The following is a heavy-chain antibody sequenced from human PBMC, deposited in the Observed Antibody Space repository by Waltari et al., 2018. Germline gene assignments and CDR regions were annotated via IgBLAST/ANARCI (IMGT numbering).Heavy chain of an antibody. J-gene: IGHJ4*02. CDR2: ISGPAHET. V-gene: IGHV3-23*01. Sequence: EVRLLESGGALVQPGGTLRLSCAPSGFPLGNSYMIWVRQAPGRGLEWVSTISGPAHETVYADSVKGRFTISRDNSKTTLYLQMNSLRVEDTAMYYCANYGQLPSNGDYWGQGTLVTVSS. CDR3: ANYGQLPSNGDY. D-gene: IGHD1-1*01. CDR1: GFPLGNSY.